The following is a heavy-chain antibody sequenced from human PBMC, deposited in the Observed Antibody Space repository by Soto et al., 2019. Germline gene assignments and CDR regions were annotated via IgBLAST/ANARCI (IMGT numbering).Heavy chain of an antibody. CDR1: GYTFTSYA. J-gene: IGHJ5*02. CDR2: INAGNGNR. V-gene: IGHV1-3*01. Sequence: QVQLVQSGAEVKKPGASVKVSCKASGYTFTSYAMHWVRQAPGQRLEWMGWINAGNGNRKYSQKFQGRVTITRDTCSSSAYMELSCLRSEDTVVKICARGFSCGIADRFDPWGQGTLATVSS. D-gene: IGHD2-15*01. CDR3: ARGFSCGIADRFDP.